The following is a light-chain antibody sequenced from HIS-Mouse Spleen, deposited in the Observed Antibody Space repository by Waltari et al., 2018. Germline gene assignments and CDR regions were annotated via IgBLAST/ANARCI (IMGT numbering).Light chain of an antibody. J-gene: IGKJ1*01. V-gene: IGKV1-39*01. CDR2: AAS. CDR3: QQSYSTPRT. Sequence: DSQMTQSPSYLSASVGDRVTITCRASQSISSYLNWYQQKPGKAPKLLIYAASSLQSGVPSRFSGSGSGTDFTLTISSLQPEDFATYYCQQSYSTPRTFGQGTKVEIK. CDR1: QSISSY.